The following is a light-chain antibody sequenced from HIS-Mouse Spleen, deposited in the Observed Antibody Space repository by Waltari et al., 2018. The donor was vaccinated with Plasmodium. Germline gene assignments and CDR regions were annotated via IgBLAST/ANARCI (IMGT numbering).Light chain of an antibody. CDR2: GAS. CDR3: QQYNNWPT. CDR1: QSVSSN. V-gene: IGKV3-15*01. Sequence: EIVMTQSPATLSVSPGERATLSCRASQSVSSNLAWYQQKPGQGPRLLIYGASTRATGIPARCSGSGSGTEFTLTISSMQSEDFAVYYCQQYNNWPTFGQGTRLEIK. J-gene: IGKJ5*01.